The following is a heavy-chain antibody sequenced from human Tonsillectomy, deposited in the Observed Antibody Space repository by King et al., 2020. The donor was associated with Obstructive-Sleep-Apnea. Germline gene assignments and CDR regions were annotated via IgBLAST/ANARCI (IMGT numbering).Heavy chain of an antibody. CDR1: GGSISSSSYY. Sequence: QLQESGPGLVKPSETLSLTCTVSGGSISSSSYYWGWIRQPPGKGLEWIGSSYYSGSTYYNPSLKSRVTISVDTSKNQFSLKLSSVTAADTAVYYCARVGYSSPYNWFDPWGQGTLVTVSS. V-gene: IGHV4-39*07. J-gene: IGHJ5*02. CDR2: SYYSGST. D-gene: IGHD6-13*01. CDR3: ARVGYSSPYNWFDP.